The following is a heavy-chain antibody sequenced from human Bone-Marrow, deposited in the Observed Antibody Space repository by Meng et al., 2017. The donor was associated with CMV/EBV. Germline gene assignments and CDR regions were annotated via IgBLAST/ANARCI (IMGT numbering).Heavy chain of an antibody. J-gene: IGHJ4*02. Sequence: SGGAISSSCYYWGWIRQPPGKGLEWIGSIYYSGSTYYNPSLKSRVTISVDTSKNQFSLKLSSVTAADTAVYYCANSPRARAIFGDYWGQGTLVTVSS. D-gene: IGHD3-3*02. CDR3: ANSPRARAIFGDY. CDR2: IYYSGST. V-gene: IGHV4-39*07. CDR1: GGAISSSCYY.